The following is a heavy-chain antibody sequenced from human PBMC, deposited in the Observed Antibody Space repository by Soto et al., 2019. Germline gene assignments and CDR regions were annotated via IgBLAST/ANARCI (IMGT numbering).Heavy chain of an antibody. CDR3: TKSWLFEKNWFDP. J-gene: IGHJ5*02. Sequence: PGGSLRRAWAASGFSFTTYGMSWVRQAPGKGLEWVSDISSTGLYTYLADSVKGRFTISRDNSKNTLYLQMNSLRDDDTAVYYYTKSWLFEKNWFDPWGQGTLVTVSS. V-gene: IGHV3-23*01. D-gene: IGHD3-22*01. CDR1: GFSFTTYG. CDR2: ISSTGLYT.